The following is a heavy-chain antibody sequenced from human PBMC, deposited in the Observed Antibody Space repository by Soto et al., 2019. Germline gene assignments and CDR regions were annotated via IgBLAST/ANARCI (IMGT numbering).Heavy chain of an antibody. Sequence: EVQLLESGGGLVQPGGSLRLSCAASGFTFSSYAMSWVRQAPGKGLEWVSAISGSGGSTYYADSVKGRFTISRDNSKNTLYLQMNSLIAEDTAVYYCAKYSIASSYYFDYWGQGTLVTVSS. D-gene: IGHD2-21*01. J-gene: IGHJ4*02. V-gene: IGHV3-23*01. CDR1: GFTFSSYA. CDR2: ISGSGGST. CDR3: AKYSIASSYYFDY.